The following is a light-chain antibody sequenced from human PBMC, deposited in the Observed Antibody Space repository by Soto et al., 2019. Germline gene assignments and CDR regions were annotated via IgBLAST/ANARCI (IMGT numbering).Light chain of an antibody. CDR1: LSISNY. CDR2: DAS. J-gene: IGKJ1*01. Sequence: EVLLTQSPATMSLSPGDRATLSCRANLSISNYLAWFQQKPGQPPRLLIFDASTRATGIPARFSGSGSGADFTLTISSLEPEDFAVYYCHQYNNWPRTFGQGTKVDIK. V-gene: IGKV3-11*01. CDR3: HQYNNWPRT.